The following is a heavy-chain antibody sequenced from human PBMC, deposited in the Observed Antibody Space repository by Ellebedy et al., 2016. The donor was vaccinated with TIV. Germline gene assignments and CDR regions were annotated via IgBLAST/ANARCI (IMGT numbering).Heavy chain of an antibody. CDR2: VFHSGST. D-gene: IGHD1-26*01. Sequence: SETLSLTCTVSGGSISSYYWNWIRQPPGKGLEWIGNVFHSGSTNYNPSLTSRVSISVDSSKKQYFLNLSPVTAADTAVYYCVRSLYVGASIDYWGQGPLVTVSS. V-gene: IGHV4-59*08. CDR1: GGSISSYY. J-gene: IGHJ4*02. CDR3: VRSLYVGASIDY.